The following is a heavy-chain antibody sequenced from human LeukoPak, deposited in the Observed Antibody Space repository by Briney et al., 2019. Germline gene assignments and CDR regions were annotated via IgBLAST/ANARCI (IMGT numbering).Heavy chain of an antibody. J-gene: IGHJ4*02. CDR1: GFTFSSYA. Sequence: GGSLRLSCAASGFTFSSYAMHWVRQAPGKGLEWVAVISYDGSNKYYADSVKGRFTISRDNSKNTLYLQMNSLRAEDTAVYYCAKDLESRYNWNYGTYFDYWGQGTLVTVSS. CDR2: ISYDGSNK. D-gene: IGHD1-7*01. V-gene: IGHV3-30*04. CDR3: AKDLESRYNWNYGTYFDY.